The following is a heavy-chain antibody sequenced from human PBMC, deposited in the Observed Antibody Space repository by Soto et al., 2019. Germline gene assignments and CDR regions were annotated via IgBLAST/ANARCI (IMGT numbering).Heavy chain of an antibody. CDR3: ARDRPCQPHTSCLENWFDP. CDR2: IIPILGIA. Sequence: GASVKVSCKASGGTFSSYTISWVRQAPGQGLEWMGRIIPILGIANYAQKFQGRVTITADKSTSTAYMELSSLRSEDTAVYYCARDRPCQPHTSCLENWFDPWGQGTLVTVSS. V-gene: IGHV1-69*04. CDR1: GGTFSSYT. J-gene: IGHJ5*02. D-gene: IGHD2-2*01.